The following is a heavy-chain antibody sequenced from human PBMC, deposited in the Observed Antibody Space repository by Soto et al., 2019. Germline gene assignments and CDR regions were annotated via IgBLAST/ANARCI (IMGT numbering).Heavy chain of an antibody. Sequence: VQLVESGGGLVKPGGSLRLSCAVSGFSFSTYFMHWVRQAPGKGLEWVSSISNRGDYIYYADSVKGRFTISRDNAKNSLYLQMNSLRAEDTAVYYCARDQVVATVRDYYYYMDVWGKGTTVTVSS. CDR1: GFSFSTYF. V-gene: IGHV3-21*01. J-gene: IGHJ6*03. D-gene: IGHD5-12*01. CDR2: ISNRGDYI. CDR3: ARDQVVATVRDYYYYMDV.